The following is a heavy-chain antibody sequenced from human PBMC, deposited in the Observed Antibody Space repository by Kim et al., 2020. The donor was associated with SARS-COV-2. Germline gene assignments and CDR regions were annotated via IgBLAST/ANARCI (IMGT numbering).Heavy chain of an antibody. CDR1: GFTFSSYG. V-gene: IGHV3-30*18. J-gene: IGHJ4*02. Sequence: GGSLRLSCAASGFTFSSYGMHWVRQAPGKGLEWVAVISYDGSNKYYADSVKGRFTISRDNSKNTLYLQMNSLRAEDTAVYYCAKIDGYNYLGYFDYWGQGTRVTVSS. D-gene: IGHD5-12*01. CDR2: ISYDGSNK. CDR3: AKIDGYNYLGYFDY.